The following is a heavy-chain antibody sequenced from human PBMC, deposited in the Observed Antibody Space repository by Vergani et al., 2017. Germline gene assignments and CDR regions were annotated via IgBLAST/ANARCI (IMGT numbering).Heavy chain of an antibody. CDR2: INPNSGGT. J-gene: IGHJ4*02. D-gene: IGHD2-2*01. V-gene: IGHV1-2*02. CDR1: GYTFTGYY. CDR3: ARGVVPAVGYFDY. Sequence: QVQLVQSGAEVKKPGASVKVSCKASGYTFTGYYMHWVRQAPGQGLEWMGWINPNSGGTNYAQKLQGRVTMTTDTSTSTAYMELRSLRSDDTAVYYCARGVVPAVGYFDYWGQGTLVTVSS.